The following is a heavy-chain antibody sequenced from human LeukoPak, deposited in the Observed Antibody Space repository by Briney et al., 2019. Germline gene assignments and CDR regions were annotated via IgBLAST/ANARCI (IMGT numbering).Heavy chain of an antibody. CDR2: IDWDDDK. J-gene: IGHJ6*03. V-gene: IGHV2-70*11. CDR1: GFSLSTSGMC. CDR3: ARISLPYYYMDV. Sequence: SGPALVKPTQTLTLTCTFSGFSLSTSGMCVSWIRQPPGKALEWLARIDWDDDKYYRTSLKTRLTISKDTSKKQVVLTMTNMDPVDTATYYCARISLPYYYMDVWGKGTTVTVSS.